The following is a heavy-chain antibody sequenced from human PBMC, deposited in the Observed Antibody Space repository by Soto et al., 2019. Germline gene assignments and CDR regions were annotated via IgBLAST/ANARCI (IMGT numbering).Heavy chain of an antibody. CDR3: ARGYEWSPDY. Sequence: QVQLVEAGGGVVQPGRSLRLSCAASGFTFSSYAMQWVRQAPGKGLEWVAVISYDGSNKYYADSVKGRFTISRDNSKNPLYLQMNSLRAEDTAVYYCARGYEWSPDYWGQGTLVTVSS. CDR2: ISYDGSNK. V-gene: IGHV3-30-3*01. CDR1: GFTFSSYA. D-gene: IGHD3-3*01. J-gene: IGHJ4*02.